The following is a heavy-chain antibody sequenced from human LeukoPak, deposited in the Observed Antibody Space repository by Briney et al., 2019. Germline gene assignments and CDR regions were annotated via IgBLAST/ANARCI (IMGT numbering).Heavy chain of an antibody. CDR3: PKDVFYDFGSGIYYYGLDV. V-gene: IGHV3-15*01. CDR1: GFTFSNAW. CDR2: IKSKTDGGTT. Sequence: PGGSLRLSCAASGFTFSNAWMSWVRQAPGKGLEWVGRIKSKTDGGTTDYAAPVKGRFTISRDDSKKTLYLQMNSLKTEDTAVYYCPKDVFYDFGSGIYYYGLDVWGQGPTVTVPS. D-gene: IGHD3-3*01. J-gene: IGHJ6*02.